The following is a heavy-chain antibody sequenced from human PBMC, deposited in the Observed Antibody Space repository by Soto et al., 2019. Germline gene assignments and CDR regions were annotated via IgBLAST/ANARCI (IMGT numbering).Heavy chain of an antibody. V-gene: IGHV3-23*01. D-gene: IGHD6-13*01. Sequence: PGGSLRLSGAASGFTFSSYAMSWVRQAPGKGLEWVSAISGSGGSTYYADSVKGRFTISRDNSKNTLYLQMNSLRAEDTAVYYCAKDLYSSSWYPFDYWGQGTLVTVSS. CDR1: GFTFSSYA. CDR2: ISGSGGST. CDR3: AKDLYSSSWYPFDY. J-gene: IGHJ4*02.